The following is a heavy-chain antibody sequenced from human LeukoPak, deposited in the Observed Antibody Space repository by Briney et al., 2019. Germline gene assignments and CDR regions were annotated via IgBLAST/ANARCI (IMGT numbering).Heavy chain of an antibody. CDR3: ARDVDQQLARDYYYYYMDV. Sequence: GGSLRLSCAASGFTFSSYSMNWVRQAPGKGLEWVSSFSSSSSYIFYADSVKGRFTISRDNAKNSLYLQMNSLRAEDTAVYYCARDVDQQLARDYYYYYMDVWGKGTTVTVSS. CDR1: GFTFSSYS. V-gene: IGHV3-21*01. J-gene: IGHJ6*03. CDR2: FSSSSSYI. D-gene: IGHD6-13*01.